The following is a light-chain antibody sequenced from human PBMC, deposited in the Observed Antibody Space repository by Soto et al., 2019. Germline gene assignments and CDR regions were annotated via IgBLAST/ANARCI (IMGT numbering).Light chain of an antibody. J-gene: IGLJ2*01. V-gene: IGLV2-23*01. CDR1: SSDVGSYNL. CDR2: EGS. Sequence: QSALTQPASVSGTPGQSITISCTGTSSDVGSYNLVSCYQQHPGKAPKLMIYEGSKRPSGVSNLFSGSKSANTASLTISGLQAEDEADYYCSSYAGSSTFVFGGGTKVTVL. CDR3: SSYAGSSTFV.